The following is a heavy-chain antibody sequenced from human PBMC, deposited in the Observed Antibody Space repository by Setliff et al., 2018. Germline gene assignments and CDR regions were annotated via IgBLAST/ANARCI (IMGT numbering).Heavy chain of an antibody. V-gene: IGHV1-69*10. D-gene: IGHD4-17*01. J-gene: IGHJ6*03. Sequence: EASVKVSCKASGDPFNAYGVSWVRQAPGQGLEWMGAIIPVLGMTDYAQKFQGRLTITADQSTTTVYMELSSLRFDDTALYYCARGPSPTVTPSRLIYFYHMDVWGTGTTVTVSS. CDR3: ARGPSPTVTPSRLIYFYHMDV. CDR2: IIPVLGMT. CDR1: GDPFNAYG.